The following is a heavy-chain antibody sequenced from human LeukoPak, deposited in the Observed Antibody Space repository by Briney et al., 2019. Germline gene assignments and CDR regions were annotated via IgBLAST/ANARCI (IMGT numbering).Heavy chain of an antibody. CDR2: INHRGST. D-gene: IGHD2-2*02. Sequence: SETLSLTCAVYGGSFSGYYWSWIRQPPGKGLEWIGEINHRGSTNYNPSLKSRVTISVDTSKNQFSLKLSSVTAADTAVYYCARAVRVVVPAAIQKTAYYYYYGMDVWGQGTTVTVSS. CDR1: GGSFSGYY. CDR3: ARAVRVVVPAAIQKTAYYYYYGMDV. J-gene: IGHJ6*02. V-gene: IGHV4-34*01.